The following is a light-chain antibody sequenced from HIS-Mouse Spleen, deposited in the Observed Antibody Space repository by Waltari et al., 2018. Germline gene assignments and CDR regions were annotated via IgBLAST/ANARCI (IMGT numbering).Light chain of an antibody. V-gene: IGLV3-10*01. CDR2: EDS. CDR1: ALPKKY. J-gene: IGLJ2*01. CDR3: YSTDSSGNHKEV. Sequence: SYELTQPPSVSVSPGQTARITCSGDALPKKYAYWYQQKSGQAPVLVFYEDSKRPSGIPERFSGSSSGTMATLTISGAQVEDEADYYCYSTDSSGNHKEVFGGGTKLTVL.